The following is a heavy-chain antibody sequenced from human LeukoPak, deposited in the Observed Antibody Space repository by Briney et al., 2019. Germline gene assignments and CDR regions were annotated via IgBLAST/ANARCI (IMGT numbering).Heavy chain of an antibody. CDR2: SYYSGST. J-gene: IGHJ4*02. V-gene: IGHV4-31*03. Sequence: SETLSLTCTVSGGSISSGGYSWSWIRQHPGKGLEWIGYSYYSGSTYYNPSLKSRVTISVDTSKNQFSLKLSSVTAADTAVYYCARTTAFGGVIVSGLIDYWGQGTLVTVSS. D-gene: IGHD3-16*02. CDR3: ARTTAFGGVIVSGLIDY. CDR1: GGSISSGGYS.